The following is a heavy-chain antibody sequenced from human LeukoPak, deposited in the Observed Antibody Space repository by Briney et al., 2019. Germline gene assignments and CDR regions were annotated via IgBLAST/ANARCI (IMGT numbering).Heavy chain of an antibody. CDR2: SYYRGST. CDR1: GGSVSSGSYH. D-gene: IGHD6-19*01. Sequence: SETLSLTCTVSGGSVSSGSYHWNWIRQPQGRGLEWIGNSYYRGSTNYNPSRKSRVTMSVDMSKTQFSLKLNSVTAADTAVYYCARDPSGSGWPYFDYWGQGTLVTVSS. CDR3: ARDPSGSGWPYFDY. J-gene: IGHJ4*02. V-gene: IGHV4-61*01.